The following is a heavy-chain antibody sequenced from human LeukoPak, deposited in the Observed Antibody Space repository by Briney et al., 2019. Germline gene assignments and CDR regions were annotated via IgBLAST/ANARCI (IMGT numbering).Heavy chain of an antibody. V-gene: IGHV3-74*01. D-gene: IGHD2-2*01. CDR2: INSDGSST. CDR1: GFTFSNYW. Sequence: PRGSLRLSCAASGFTFSNYWMHWVRQAPGKGLVWVSRINSDGSSTSYADSVRGRFTISRDNAKNTLYLQMNSLRAEDTAVYYCARVGDIYCSRISCSLDYWGQGALVTVSS. J-gene: IGHJ4*02. CDR3: ARVGDIYCSRISCSLDY.